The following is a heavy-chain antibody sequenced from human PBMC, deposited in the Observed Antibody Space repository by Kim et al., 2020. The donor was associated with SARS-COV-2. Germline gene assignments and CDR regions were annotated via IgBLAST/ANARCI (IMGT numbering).Heavy chain of an antibody. CDR1: GGSVSSGSYY. J-gene: IGHJ3*02. D-gene: IGHD1-26*01. CDR2: IYYSGST. V-gene: IGHV4-61*01. CDR3: ARDSGELYYAFDI. Sequence: SETLSLTCTVTGGSVSSGSYYWSWIRQPPGKGLEWIGYIYYSGSTNYNPSLMSRVTISVDTSKNQFSLKLSSVTAADTAVYYCARDSGELYYAFDIWGQGTMVTVSS.